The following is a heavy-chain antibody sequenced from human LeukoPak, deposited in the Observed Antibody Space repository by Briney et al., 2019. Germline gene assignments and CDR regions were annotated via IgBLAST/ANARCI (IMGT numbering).Heavy chain of an antibody. D-gene: IGHD1-26*01. J-gene: IGHJ6*02. CDR2: ISSISSYI. CDR3: ARARPTTYYYYYGMDV. V-gene: IGHV3-21*01. CDR1: GFTFSSYS. Sequence: GGSLRLSCAASGFTFSSYSMNWVRQAPGKGLEWVSSISSISSYIYYADSVKGRFTISRDNAKNSLYLQMNSLRAEDTAVYYCARARPTTYYYYYGMDVWGQGTTVTVSS.